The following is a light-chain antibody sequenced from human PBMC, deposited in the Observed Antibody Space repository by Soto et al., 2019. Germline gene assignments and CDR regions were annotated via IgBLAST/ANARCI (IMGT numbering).Light chain of an antibody. J-gene: IGKJ4*01. CDR2: AAS. CDR3: QQYYSYAT. V-gene: IGKV1-8*01. CDR1: QGISSY. Sequence: AIRMTQSPSSLSASTGDRVTITCRASQGISSYLAWYQQKPGKAPKLLIYAASTFQSGVPSRFSGSGSWTDFTLTISCLQSEDFATYYCQQYYSYATFGGGTKVEIK.